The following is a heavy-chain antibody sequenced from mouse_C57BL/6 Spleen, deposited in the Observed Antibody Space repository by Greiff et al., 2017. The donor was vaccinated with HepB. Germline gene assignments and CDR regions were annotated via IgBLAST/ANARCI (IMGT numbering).Heavy chain of an antibody. J-gene: IGHJ2*01. CDR3: ARRGNYGYFDY. CDR2: ISNGGGST. V-gene: IGHV5-12*01. CDR1: GFTFSDYY. D-gene: IGHD2-1*01. Sequence: EVKLMESGGGLVQPGGSLKLSCAASGFTFSDYYMYWVRQTPEKRLEWVAYISNGGGSTYYPDTVKGRFTISRDNAKNTLYLQMSRLKSEDTAMYYCARRGNYGYFDYWGHSTTLTVSS.